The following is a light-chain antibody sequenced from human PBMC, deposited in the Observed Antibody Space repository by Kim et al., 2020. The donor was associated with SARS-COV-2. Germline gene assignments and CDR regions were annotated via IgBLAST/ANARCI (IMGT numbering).Light chain of an antibody. J-gene: IGKJ1*01. V-gene: IGKV1-5*01. CDR2: DAS. Sequence: RSESIGDSVTITCRASQSISNYLAWYQQRPGQAPKLLVYDASTLNRGVPSRFRGSGSGTEFTLTIGGLQSDDFATYYCQQYDRYWAFGQGTKLEIK. CDR3: QQYDRYWA. CDR1: QSISNY.